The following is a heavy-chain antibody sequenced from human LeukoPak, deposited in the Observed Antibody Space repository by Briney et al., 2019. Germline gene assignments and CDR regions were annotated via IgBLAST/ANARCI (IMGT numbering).Heavy chain of an antibody. Sequence: GASVKVSCKASGYTFTGYYMRWVRQAPGQGLEWMGWINPNSGGTNYAQKFQGRVTMTRDTSISTAYMELSRLRSDDTAVYYCARGKSSSWYGDYYYGMDVWGQGTTVTASS. CDR1: GYTFTGYY. CDR3: ARGKSSSWYGDYYYGMDV. J-gene: IGHJ6*02. V-gene: IGHV1-2*02. CDR2: INPNSGGT. D-gene: IGHD6-13*01.